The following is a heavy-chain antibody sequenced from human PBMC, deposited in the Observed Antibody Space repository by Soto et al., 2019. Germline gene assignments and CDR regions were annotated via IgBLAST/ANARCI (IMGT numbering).Heavy chain of an antibody. CDR1: GYTFTGYA. V-gene: IGHV1-3*05. CDR3: ARAVAVPADFDY. D-gene: IGHD6-19*01. CDR2: INAGNGNT. Sequence: QVQLVQSGAEEKKPGASVKFSCKASGYTFTGYAMHWVRQAPGQRLEWMGWINAGNGNTKYSQKFQGRVTITRDTSASPAYMELSSLRSEDTAVHYCARAVAVPADFDYWGQGTLVTVSS. J-gene: IGHJ4*02.